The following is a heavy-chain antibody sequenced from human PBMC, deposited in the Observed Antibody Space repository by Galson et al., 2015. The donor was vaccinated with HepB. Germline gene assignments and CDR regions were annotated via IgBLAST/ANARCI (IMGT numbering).Heavy chain of an antibody. CDR1: GGSISSGGYS. CDR2: IYYSGST. J-gene: IGHJ4*02. D-gene: IGHD3-16*01. Sequence: TLSLTCAVSGGSISSGGYSWSWIRQPPGKGLEWIGYIYYSGSTYYNPSLKSRVTISVDTSKNQFSLKLSSVTAADTAVYYCAGGFRVGYFDYWGQGTLVTVSS. V-gene: IGHV4-30-4*07. CDR3: AGGFRVGYFDY.